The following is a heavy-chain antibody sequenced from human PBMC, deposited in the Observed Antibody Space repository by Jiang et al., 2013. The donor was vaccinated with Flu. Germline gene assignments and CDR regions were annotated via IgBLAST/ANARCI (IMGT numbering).Heavy chain of an antibody. D-gene: IGHD6-13*01. CDR1: GFTFSDYY. J-gene: IGHJ5*02. CDR3: ARQVAAGTDWFDP. Sequence: SLRLSCAASGFTFSDYYMSWIRQAPGKGLEWVSYISSSGSTIYYADSVKGRFTISRDNAKNSLYLQMNSLRAEDTAVYYCARQVAAGTDWFDPWGQGTLVTVSS. V-gene: IGHV3-11*01. CDR2: ISSSGSTI.